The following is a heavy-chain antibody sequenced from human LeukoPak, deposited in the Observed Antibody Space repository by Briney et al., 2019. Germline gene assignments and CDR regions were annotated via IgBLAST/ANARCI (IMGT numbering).Heavy chain of an antibody. J-gene: IGHJ4*02. D-gene: IGHD3-9*01. CDR1: GFTFSSYA. Sequence: GGSLRLSCAASGFTFSSYAMSWVRQAPGMGLQWVSAISGSGGSTYNADSVKGRFTISRDNIKNTLYLQMTSLRAEDTAVYYCAKDRSWNNILTGYYIYDYDYWGQGTLVTVSS. V-gene: IGHV3-23*01. CDR3: AKDRSWNNILTGYYIYDYDY. CDR2: ISGSGGST.